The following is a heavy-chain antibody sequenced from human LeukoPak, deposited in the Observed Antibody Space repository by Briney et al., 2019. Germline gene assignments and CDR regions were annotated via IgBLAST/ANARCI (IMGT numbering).Heavy chain of an antibody. Sequence: GGSLRLSCAASGFTFSSYAMSWVRQAPGKGLEWVSAISGSGGSTYYADSVKGRFTISRDNSKNTLYLQMNSLRAEDTAVYYCAKVGVGIVATQGDDYGGNVGYWGQGTLVTVSS. CDR3: AKVGVGIVATQGDDYGGNVGY. CDR1: GFTFSSYA. CDR2: ISGSGGST. J-gene: IGHJ4*02. D-gene: IGHD4-23*01. V-gene: IGHV3-23*01.